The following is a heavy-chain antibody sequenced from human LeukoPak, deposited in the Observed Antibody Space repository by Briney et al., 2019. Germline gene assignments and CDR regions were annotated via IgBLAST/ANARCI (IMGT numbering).Heavy chain of an antibody. CDR3: ANPGVGLWFGEFPPDSMDY. Sequence: GGSLRLSCAASGFTFSSYAMSWVRQAPGQGLEWVSGISGSGGSTYYADSVKGRFTISRDNSKDTLYLQMNSLRAEDTAVYYCANPGVGLWFGEFPPDSMDYWGQGTLVTVSS. D-gene: IGHD3-10*01. CDR1: GFTFSSYA. J-gene: IGHJ4*02. V-gene: IGHV3-23*01. CDR2: ISGSGGST.